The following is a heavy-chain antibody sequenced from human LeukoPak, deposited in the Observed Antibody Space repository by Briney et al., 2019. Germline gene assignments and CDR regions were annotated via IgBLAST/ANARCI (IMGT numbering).Heavy chain of an antibody. CDR1: GFTFSSHA. D-gene: IGHD1-26*01. CDR3: AKTPIDSGSYYFDY. J-gene: IGHJ4*02. CDR2: ISGSGIST. V-gene: IGHV3-23*01. Sequence: PGGSLRLSCAASGFTFSSHAMNWVRQAPGTGLEWVSSISGSGISTNYADSVKGRFTISRDNSKNTVYLQMNSPTAEDTAVYYCAKTPIDSGSYYFDYWGQGTLVTVSS.